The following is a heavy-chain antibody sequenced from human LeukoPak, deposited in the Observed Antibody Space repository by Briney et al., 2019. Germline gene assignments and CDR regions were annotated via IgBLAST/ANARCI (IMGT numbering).Heavy chain of an antibody. CDR1: GGTFSSYA. Sequence: PLASVKVSCKASGGTFSSYAISWVRQAPGQGLEWMGGIIPIFGTANYAQKFQGRVTITTDESTSTAYMELSSLRSEDTAVYYCASYDSSGTWGQGTLVTVSS. CDR3: ASYDSSGT. D-gene: IGHD3-22*01. V-gene: IGHV1-69*05. J-gene: IGHJ5*02. CDR2: IIPIFGTA.